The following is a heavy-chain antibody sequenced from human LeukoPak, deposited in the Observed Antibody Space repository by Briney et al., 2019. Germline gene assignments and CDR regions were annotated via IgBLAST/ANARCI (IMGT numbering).Heavy chain of an antibody. V-gene: IGHV3-7*05. J-gene: IGHJ4*02. CDR3: VTNAGWFRLDS. D-gene: IGHD2-15*01. CDR2: IKGDGSEK. Sequence: GGPLRLSCAASVFLYSNSWMTWVRQAPGKGLEWVANIKGDGSEKEYVESVKGRFTITRDNAKNSLYQQMNSLRAEDTAVYYCVTNAGWFRLDSWGQGALVTVSS. CDR1: VFLYSNSW.